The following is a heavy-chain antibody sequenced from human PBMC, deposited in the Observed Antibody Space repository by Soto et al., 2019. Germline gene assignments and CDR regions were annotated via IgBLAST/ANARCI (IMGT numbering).Heavy chain of an antibody. J-gene: IGHJ6*03. V-gene: IGHV1-18*01. CDR2: ISGYNGKT. D-gene: IGHD2-15*01. CDR1: GYPFTSYG. Sequence: QVHLLRSGPALKKPGASVKVSCKASGYPFTSYGVSWVRQAPGQGREWMGWISGYNGKTNYAQKLQGRVTMTTDTSTNTAYMELGSLRAGDTAVYYCARAVVVSAPYYYMDVWGTGTTVTVSS. CDR3: ARAVVVSAPYYYMDV.